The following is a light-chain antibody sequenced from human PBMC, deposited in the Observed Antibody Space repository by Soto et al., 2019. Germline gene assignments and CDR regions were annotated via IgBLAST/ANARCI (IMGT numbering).Light chain of an antibody. J-gene: IGKJ5*01. CDR2: GAS. CDR1: QSVSSSY. CDR3: HQYGSSLIT. V-gene: IGKV3-20*01. Sequence: EIVLTQSPGTLSLSPGERATLSCRASQSVSSSYLAWYQQKPGQAPRLLIYGASSRATGIPDRFSGSGSGIDFTLSISRLEPEDFAVYYCHQYGSSLITFGQGTRLEIK.